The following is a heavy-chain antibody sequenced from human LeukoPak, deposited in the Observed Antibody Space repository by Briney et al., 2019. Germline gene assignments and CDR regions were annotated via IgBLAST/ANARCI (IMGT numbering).Heavy chain of an antibody. CDR2: INHSGST. Sequence: SETLSLTCAVYGGSFRGYYWSWIRQPPGKGLEWIGEINHSGSTNYNPSLKSRVTISVDTSKNQFSLKLSSVTAADTAVYYCARGAVPAAILAYLDYWGQGTLVTVSS. J-gene: IGHJ4*02. CDR1: GGSFRGYY. V-gene: IGHV4-34*01. CDR3: ARGAVPAAILAYLDY. D-gene: IGHD2-2*01.